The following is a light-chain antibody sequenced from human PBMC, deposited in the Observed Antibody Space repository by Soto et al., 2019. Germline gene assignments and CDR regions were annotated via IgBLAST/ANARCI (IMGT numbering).Light chain of an antibody. CDR1: SSDIGSYNL. Sequence: QSALTQPASVSGSPGQSITISCAGTSSDIGSYNLVSWYQQHPGKAPKLMIYEGTKRPSGVSTRFSGSKSGNTASLTISGLQAEDEADYYCCSYAGSTTWVFGGGTKLTVL. J-gene: IGLJ3*02. CDR2: EGT. CDR3: CSYAGSTTWV. V-gene: IGLV2-23*01.